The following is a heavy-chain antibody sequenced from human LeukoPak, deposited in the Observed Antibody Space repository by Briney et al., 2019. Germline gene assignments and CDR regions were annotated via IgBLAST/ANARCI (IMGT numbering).Heavy chain of an antibody. CDR1: GGSISSYY. CDR2: IYYSGST. Sequence: SDTLSLTCTVCGGSISSYYWSWMRQPPGKGLEGIGYIYYSGSTNYNPSLKSRVTISVDTSKSQFSLKLSSVTAADTAVYYCARGRSSMVRGYYYYYMDVWGKGTTVTISS. V-gene: IGHV4-59*07. J-gene: IGHJ6*03. CDR3: ARGRSSMVRGYYYYYMDV. D-gene: IGHD3-10*01.